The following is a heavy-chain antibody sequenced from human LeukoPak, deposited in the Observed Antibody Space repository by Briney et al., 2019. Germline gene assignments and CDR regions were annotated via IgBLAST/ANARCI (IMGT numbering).Heavy chain of an antibody. V-gene: IGHV4-34*01. D-gene: IGHD1-26*01. J-gene: IGHJ4*02. Sequence: SETLSLTCAVYGGSFSGYYWAWIRQSPGKGLEWIGSITYSGSTYYNPSLECRVTISVDTSKNQFSLRLISVTAVDTAVYYCARQGVGATDCWGQGTLVTVSS. CDR2: ITYSGST. CDR1: GGSFSGYY. CDR3: ARQGVGATDC.